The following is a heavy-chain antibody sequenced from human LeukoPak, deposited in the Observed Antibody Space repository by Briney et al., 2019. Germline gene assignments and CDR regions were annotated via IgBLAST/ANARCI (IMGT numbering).Heavy chain of an antibody. D-gene: IGHD1-14*01. V-gene: IGHV3-30*03. CDR1: GFTLSGHP. J-gene: IGHJ4*02. CDR3: ARARTSWHGASIDY. Sequence: GGSLSLSLKAPGFTLSGHPMPGVRKTPGKGLGWVPVISYNGVNKNYGDSVTGRFTISRDNSRNTVYGQMDSLRSEDTAVYYCARARTSWHGASIDYWGQGTLVTVSS. CDR2: ISYNGVNK.